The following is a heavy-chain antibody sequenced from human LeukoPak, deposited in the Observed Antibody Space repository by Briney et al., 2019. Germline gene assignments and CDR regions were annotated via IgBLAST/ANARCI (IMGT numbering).Heavy chain of an antibody. CDR1: GGSISSYY. V-gene: IGHV4-59*01. CDR3: ARARTYYDFWSGYYFDY. CDR2: IYYSGST. D-gene: IGHD3-3*01. J-gene: IGHJ4*02. Sequence: SETLSLTRTVSGGSISSYYWSWIRQPPGKGLEWIGYIYYSGSTNYNPSLKSRVTISVDTSKNQFSLKLSSVTAADTAVYYCARARTYYDFWSGYYFDYWGQGTLVTVSS.